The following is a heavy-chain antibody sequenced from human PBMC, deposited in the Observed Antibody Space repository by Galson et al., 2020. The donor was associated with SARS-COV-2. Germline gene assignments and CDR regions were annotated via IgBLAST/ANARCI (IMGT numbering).Heavy chain of an antibody. V-gene: IGHV1-24*01. CDR3: VTSFAVVPSAMADV. CDR1: GYALIELS. J-gene: IGHJ6*04. Sequence: ASVKVSCKVSGYALIELSVHWVRQAPEKGLEWMGGFEPEDGETIYAQKFQGRVTMTEDTSTDTAYMELSSLRSEDTAVYYCVTSFAVVPSAMADVWGKGTTVTVSS. D-gene: IGHD2-2*01. CDR2: FEPEDGET.